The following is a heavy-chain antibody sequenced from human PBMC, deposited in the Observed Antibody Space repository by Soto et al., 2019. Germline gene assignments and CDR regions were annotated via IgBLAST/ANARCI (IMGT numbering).Heavy chain of an antibody. J-gene: IGHJ5*02. CDR3: ARDYSSAPGWFDP. V-gene: IGHV4-59*12. Sequence: SETLSLTCTVSGGSISSYYWSWIRQPPGKGLEWIGYIYYSGSTNYNPSLKSRVTISVDTSKNQFSLKLSSVTAADTAVYYCARDYSSAPGWFDPWGQGTLVTVS. CDR1: GGSISSYY. D-gene: IGHD2-15*01. CDR2: IYYSGST.